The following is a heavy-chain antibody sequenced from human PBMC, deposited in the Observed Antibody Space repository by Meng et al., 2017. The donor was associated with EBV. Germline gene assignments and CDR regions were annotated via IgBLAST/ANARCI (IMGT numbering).Heavy chain of an antibody. CDR3: ARGLDYFDY. V-gene: IGHV1-18*01. CDR1: VYTFTSYG. CDR2: ISAYNGNT. J-gene: IGHJ4*02. Sequence: VHLVPSGAEVQNAGASGKIFCKSSVYTFTSYGCSWVRQAPGQGLEWMGWISAYNGNTNYAQKLQGRVTMTTDTSTSTAYMELRSLRSDDTAVYYCARGLDYFDYWGQGTLVTVSS.